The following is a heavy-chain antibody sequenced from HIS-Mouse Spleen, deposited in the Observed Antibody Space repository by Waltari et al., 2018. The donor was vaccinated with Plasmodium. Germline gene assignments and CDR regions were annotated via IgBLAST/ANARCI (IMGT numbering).Heavy chain of an antibody. CDR1: GFRVRSKY. V-gene: IGHV3-53*01. D-gene: IGHD6-6*01. J-gene: IGHJ3*02. CDR3: ARGMKSSSSAFDI. CDR2: IYSGGST. Sequence: EVQLVESGGGLIQPGGSLRLCCAASGFRVRSKYMGWVGQAPGKGLEWVSVIYSGGSTYYADSVKGRFTISRDNSKNTLYLQMNSLRAEDTAVYYCARGMKSSSSAFDIWGQGTMVTVSS.